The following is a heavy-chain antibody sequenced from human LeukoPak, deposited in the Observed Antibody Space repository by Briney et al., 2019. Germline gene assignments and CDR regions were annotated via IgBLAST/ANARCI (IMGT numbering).Heavy chain of an antibody. CDR3: ARAYGGSLLGYFDY. Sequence: SHTLSLTCTVPGRSISTSSYYSGWIRQPPGKGLEWIGSIYYSGSTYYNPSLTSRVTISVDTSKNQFSLKLSSVSAADTAVYYCARAYGGSLLGYFDYWGQGTLVTVSS. V-gene: IGHV4-39*07. CDR1: GRSISTSSYY. CDR2: IYYSGST. J-gene: IGHJ4*02. D-gene: IGHD1-26*01.